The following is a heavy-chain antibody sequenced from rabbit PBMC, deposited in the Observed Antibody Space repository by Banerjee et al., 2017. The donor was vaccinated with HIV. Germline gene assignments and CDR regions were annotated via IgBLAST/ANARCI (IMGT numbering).Heavy chain of an antibody. CDR3: ARRTDSYGFDS. CDR1: GFSFSGSYW. Sequence: QLEESGGDLVKPEGSLTLTCTASGFSFSGSYWICWVRQAPGKGLEWIACIDVGSGGATYYANWAKGRFTISKTSSTTVTLQMTSLTAADMATYFCARRTDSYGFDSWGPGTLVTVS. D-gene: IGHD6-1*01. V-gene: IGHV1S45*01. J-gene: IGHJ2*01. CDR2: IDVGSGGAT.